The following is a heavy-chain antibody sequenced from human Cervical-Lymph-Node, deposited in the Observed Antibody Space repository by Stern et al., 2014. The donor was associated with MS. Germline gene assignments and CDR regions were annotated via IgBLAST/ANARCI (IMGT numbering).Heavy chain of an antibody. Sequence: EVQLVESGGGLVKPGGSLRLSCAASGFTFSSYSMNWVRQAPGKGLEWVSSISSSSSYIYYADSVKGRFTISRDNAKNSLYLQMNSLRAEDTAVYYCARMFISGYDTPSYYYGMDVWGQGTTVTVSS. CDR2: ISSSSSYI. CDR1: GFTFSSYS. D-gene: IGHD5-12*01. CDR3: ARMFISGYDTPSYYYGMDV. V-gene: IGHV3-21*01. J-gene: IGHJ6*02.